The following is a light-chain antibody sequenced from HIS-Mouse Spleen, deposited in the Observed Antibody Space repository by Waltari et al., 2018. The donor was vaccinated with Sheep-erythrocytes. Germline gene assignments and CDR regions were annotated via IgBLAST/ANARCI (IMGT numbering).Light chain of an antibody. CDR2: LVS. CDR1: QLVLYSNGYNY. J-gene: IGKJ3*01. V-gene: IGKV2-28*01. CDR3: MQALQTPIFT. Sequence: DIVMTQSPLSLPVTPGEPASLSCRSSQLVLYSNGYNYLDGYLQKPGQSPHHLIYLVSNRASGVPDRFSGSGSGTECTLKISRVEAEDVGVYYCMQALQTPIFTFGPGTKVDIK.